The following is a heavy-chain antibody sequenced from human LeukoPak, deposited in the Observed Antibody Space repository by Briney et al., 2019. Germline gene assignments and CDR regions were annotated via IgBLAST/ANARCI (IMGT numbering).Heavy chain of an antibody. CDR1: GFTFSSYA. J-gene: IGHJ4*02. V-gene: IGHV3-30*04. D-gene: IGHD3-10*01. CDR2: ISYDGSNK. CDR3: AIEGYGSRSYYSTFDY. Sequence: GGSLRLSCAASGFTFSSYAMHWVRQAPGKGLERVADISYDGSNKYYADSVKGRFTISRDNSKTTLYLQMNSLRAEDTAVYYCAIEGYGSRSYYSTFDYWGQGSLVTVSS.